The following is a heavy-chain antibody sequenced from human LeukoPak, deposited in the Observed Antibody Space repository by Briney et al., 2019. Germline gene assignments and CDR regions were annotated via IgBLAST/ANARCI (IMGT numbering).Heavy chain of an antibody. CDR2: IRQDGSEK. D-gene: IGHD5-12*01. CDR1: GFTFSNYW. CDR3: ARWGIVATTSNYYYYGMDV. Sequence: GGSLRLSCAASGFTFSNYWMNWVRQAPGKGLDWVANIRQDGSEKYYVDSVKGRFTISRDNSKNSLYLQMNSLRVEDTAVYYGARWGIVATTSNYYYYGMDVWGKGTAVTVSS. J-gene: IGHJ6*04. V-gene: IGHV3-7*03.